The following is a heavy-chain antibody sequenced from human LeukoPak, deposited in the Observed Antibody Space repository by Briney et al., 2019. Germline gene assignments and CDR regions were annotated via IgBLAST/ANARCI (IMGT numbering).Heavy chain of an antibody. J-gene: IGHJ4*02. Sequence: GGSLRLSCAASGFNFRSYGMHWVRQAPGKGLEWVTFMRYGDSDKYYADSVKGRFTISRDNSKNTLSLQMNSLRPEDTAVYYCAKEPMDNWGPGTLVTVSS. CDR2: MRYGDSDK. CDR3: AKEPMDN. V-gene: IGHV3-30*02. CDR1: GFNFRSYG.